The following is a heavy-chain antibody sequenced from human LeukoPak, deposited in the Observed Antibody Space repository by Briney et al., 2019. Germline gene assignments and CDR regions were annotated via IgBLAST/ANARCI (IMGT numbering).Heavy chain of an antibody. Sequence: GESLKISCKGSGNTFTNYWIGWVRQMPGKGLEWMGIIYPGDSDTTYSPSFQGQVTISADKSISTAYLQWRSLKASDTAMYYCARRLMYYYDTSGYDVAFDIWGQGTMVTVSS. CDR3: ARRLMYYYDTSGYDVAFDI. V-gene: IGHV5-51*01. J-gene: IGHJ3*02. CDR2: IYPGDSDT. CDR1: GNTFTNYW. D-gene: IGHD3-22*01.